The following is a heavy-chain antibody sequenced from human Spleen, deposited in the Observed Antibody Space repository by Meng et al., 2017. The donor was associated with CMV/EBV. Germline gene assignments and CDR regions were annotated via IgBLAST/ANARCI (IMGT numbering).Heavy chain of an antibody. CDR1: GGSFSGYY. D-gene: IGHD3-3*01. CDR3: ARAHIINDFWSGQVSNYFDN. Sequence: LSLTCAVYGGSFSGYYWSWIRQPPGKGLEWIGEINHSGATNYNPSLKSRVTISVDTSKDQFSLKLTSVTAADTAVYYCARAHIINDFWSGQVSNYFDNWGQGTLVTVSS. J-gene: IGHJ4*02. CDR2: INHSGAT. V-gene: IGHV4-34*01.